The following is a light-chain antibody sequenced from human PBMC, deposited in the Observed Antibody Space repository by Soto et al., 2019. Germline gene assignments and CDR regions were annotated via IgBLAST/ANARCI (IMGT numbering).Light chain of an antibody. CDR1: SSDVGGYDY. Sequence: QSALTQPRSVSGSPGQSVTISCTGTSSDVGGYDYVSWYQHHPGEAPKLMIYDVTKRPSGVPDRLSGSKSGNTASLTISGLQADDEADYYCCSYAGSYTLVFGGGIKITVL. V-gene: IGLV2-11*01. J-gene: IGLJ3*02. CDR3: CSYAGSYTLV. CDR2: DVT.